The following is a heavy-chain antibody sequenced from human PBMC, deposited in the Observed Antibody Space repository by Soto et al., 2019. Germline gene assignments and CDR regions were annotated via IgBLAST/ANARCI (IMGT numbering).Heavy chain of an antibody. V-gene: IGHV3-30-3*01. CDR1: GFTFSSYT. Sequence: QVQVVESGGGVVQPGRSLRLSCAASGFTFSSYTMHWVRQAPGKGLEWVAVISYDGSNKYYADSVKGRFTLSRDNSKNTLSLQMNSLTAEDAAVYYCARDLALSAYFDYWGQGTLVNVSS. D-gene: IGHD3-3*02. CDR3: ARDLALSAYFDY. J-gene: IGHJ4*02. CDR2: ISYDGSNK.